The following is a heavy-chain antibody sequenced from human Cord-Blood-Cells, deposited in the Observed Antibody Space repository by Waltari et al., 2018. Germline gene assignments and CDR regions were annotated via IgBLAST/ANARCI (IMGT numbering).Heavy chain of an antibody. V-gene: IGHV3-7*01. CDR1: GFTFSSYW. J-gene: IGHJ2*01. CDR3: ARDKRTGDPYWYFDL. CDR2: IKQDGSEK. D-gene: IGHD7-27*01. Sequence: EVQLVESGGGLVQPGGSLRLSCAASGFTFSSYWMSWVRQAPGKGLEWVANIKQDGSEKYYVDSVKGRFTISRDNAKNSQYLQMNSLRAEDTAVYYCARDKRTGDPYWYFDLWGRGTLVTVSS.